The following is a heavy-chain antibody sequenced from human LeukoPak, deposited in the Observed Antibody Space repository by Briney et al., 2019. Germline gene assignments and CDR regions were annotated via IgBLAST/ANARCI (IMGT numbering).Heavy chain of an antibody. CDR1: GFIFSSYE. V-gene: IGHV3-48*03. CDR3: ARACSSTSCYSGY. J-gene: IGHJ4*02. CDR2: ISSSGSTI. D-gene: IGHD2-2*01. Sequence: PGGSLRLSCAASGFIFSSYEMNWVRQAPGKGLEWVSYISSSGSTIYYADSVKGRFTISRDNAKNSLYLQMNSLRAEDTAIYYCARACSSTSCYSGYWGQGTLVTVSS.